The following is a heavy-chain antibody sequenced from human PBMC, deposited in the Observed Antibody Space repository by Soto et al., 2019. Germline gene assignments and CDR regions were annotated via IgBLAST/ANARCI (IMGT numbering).Heavy chain of an antibody. J-gene: IGHJ6*02. D-gene: IGHD5-18*01. CDR3: ARGEDTDMVLLSYYYYYGMDV. Sequence: GASVKVSCKASGYTFTGYYMHWVRQAPGQGLEWMGWINPNSGGTNYAQKFQGWVTMTRDTSISTAYMELSRLRSDDTAVYYCARGEDTDMVLLSYYYYYGMDVWGQGTTVTVSS. V-gene: IGHV1-2*04. CDR1: GYTFTGYY. CDR2: INPNSGGT.